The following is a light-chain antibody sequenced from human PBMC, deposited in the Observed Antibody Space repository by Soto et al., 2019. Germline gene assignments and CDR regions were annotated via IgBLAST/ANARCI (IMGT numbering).Light chain of an antibody. J-gene: IGKJ2*03. CDR3: QHYGASLGYS. Sequence: EIVLTQSPGTLSLSPGERATLSCRASQSVSGSYLAGYQQKPGQAPRLLIYGASSRAPGIPDRISGSGSGTEFTLTISRLEPEDFAVYHCQHYGASLGYSFGQGTKLEIK. V-gene: IGKV3-20*01. CDR1: QSVSGSY. CDR2: GAS.